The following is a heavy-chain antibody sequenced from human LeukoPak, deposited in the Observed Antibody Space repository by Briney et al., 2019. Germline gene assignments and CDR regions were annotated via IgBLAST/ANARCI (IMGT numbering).Heavy chain of an antibody. CDR2: LHYSGST. CDR1: GGSISTSSYF. Sequence: SETLSLTCTVSGGSISTSSYFWGWIRQPPGKGLEWIGTLHYSGSTYYNPSLKSRVTISVDTSKNQFSLKLSSVTAADTAVYYCASTLRSYGSGSYFDSSGQGTLVTVSS. CDR3: ASTLRSYGSGSYFDS. V-gene: IGHV4-39*01. D-gene: IGHD3-10*01. J-gene: IGHJ4*02.